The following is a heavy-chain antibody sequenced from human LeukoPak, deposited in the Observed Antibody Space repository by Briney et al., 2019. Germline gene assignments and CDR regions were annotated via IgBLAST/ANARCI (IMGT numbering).Heavy chain of an antibody. CDR3: ARSYGYFDY. Sequence: GGSLRLSCAASGFTFRSYWMHWVRQAPGKGLVWVSRINRDGSSTSYADSVKGRFTISRDNAKNSLFLQMNSLRDEDTAVYYCARSYGYFDYWGQGTLVTVSS. J-gene: IGHJ4*02. V-gene: IGHV3-74*01. D-gene: IGHD3-10*01. CDR1: GFTFRSYW. CDR2: INRDGSST.